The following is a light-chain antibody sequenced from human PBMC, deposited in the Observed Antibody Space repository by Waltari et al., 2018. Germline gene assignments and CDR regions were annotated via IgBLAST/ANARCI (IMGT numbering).Light chain of an antibody. CDR3: QQASRGPLT. CDR1: QSPGRY. J-gene: IGKJ1*01. V-gene: IGKV1-39*01. Sequence: DIQMTQDPSSLSVSIGDRATITCRANQSPGRYLSWYQQKSGRAPKLLISFASSLESGVPARFSGTGSGTDFTLTINSLQPEDIGTYYCQQASRGPLTFGQGT. CDR2: FAS.